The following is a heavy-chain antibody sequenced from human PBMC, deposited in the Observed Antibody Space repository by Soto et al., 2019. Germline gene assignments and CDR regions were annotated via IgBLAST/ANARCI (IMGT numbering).Heavy chain of an antibody. CDR3: AKERVPNDSSGYYSMRLDH. CDR1: GFTFSSYA. J-gene: IGHJ1*01. V-gene: IGHV3-23*01. Sequence: EVQLLESGGGLVQPGGSLRLSCVASGFTFSSYAMGWVRQAPGKGLEWVSAIDAGGGGTYYADSVKGRFAISRDNTKNTLYMQMNSLRTEDTAHYYCAKERVPNDSSGYYSMRLDHWGQGTLVTVSS. CDR2: IDAGGGGT. D-gene: IGHD3-22*01.